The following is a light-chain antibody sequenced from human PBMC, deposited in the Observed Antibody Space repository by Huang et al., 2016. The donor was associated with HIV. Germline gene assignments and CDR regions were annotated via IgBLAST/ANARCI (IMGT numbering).Light chain of an antibody. CDR2: GAS. V-gene: IGKV3-20*01. CDR3: QQYGSSHFT. J-gene: IGKJ3*01. CDR1: QSIYISY. Sequence: EIVLTQSPGTLSLSPGESATLSCRASQSIYISYLAWYQQKPGQAPRLLIYGASSRATGIPDRFSGRGSGAVFTLTISRLEPEDFAVYYCQQYGSSHFTFGPGTKVDIK.